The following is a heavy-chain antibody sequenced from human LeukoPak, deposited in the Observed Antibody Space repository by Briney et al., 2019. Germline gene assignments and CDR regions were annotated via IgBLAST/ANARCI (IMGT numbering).Heavy chain of an antibody. J-gene: IGHJ4*02. CDR3: ARGGGQQWLVRKPFDY. Sequence: GASVKVSCKASGYTFTSYDINWVRQATGQGLEWMGWMSPNSGNTGYAQKFQGRVTITRNTSISTAYMELSSLRSEDTAVYYCARGGGQQWLVRKPFDYWGQGTLVTVSS. D-gene: IGHD6-19*01. CDR1: GYTFTSYD. CDR2: MSPNSGNT. V-gene: IGHV1-8*03.